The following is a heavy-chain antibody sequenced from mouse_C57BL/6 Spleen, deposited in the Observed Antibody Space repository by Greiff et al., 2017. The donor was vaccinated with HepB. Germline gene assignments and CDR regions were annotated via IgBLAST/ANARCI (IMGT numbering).Heavy chain of an antibody. J-gene: IGHJ2*01. D-gene: IGHD3-2*02. V-gene: IGHV14-4*01. CDR2: IDPENGDT. Sequence: EVQLQQSGAELVRPGASVKLSCTASGFNIKDDYMHWVKQRPEQGLEWIGWIDPENGDTEYASKFQGKATITADTSSNTAYLQLSSLTSEDTAVYYCTTSDSSGGDYWGQGTTLTVSS. CDR3: TTSDSSGGDY. CDR1: GFNIKDDY.